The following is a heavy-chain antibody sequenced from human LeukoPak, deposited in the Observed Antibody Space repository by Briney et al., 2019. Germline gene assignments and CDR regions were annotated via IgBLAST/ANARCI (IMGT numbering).Heavy chain of an antibody. D-gene: IGHD3-22*01. CDR2: TSFDGSDN. CDR1: GFTFSSYA. Sequence: GGSLGLSCAASGFTFSSYAMHWVRQAPGKGLKWVAVTSFDGSDNYYADSVKGRFTISRDNSKNTLYLQMNSLRPDDTAVYYCARAPGTMIVVDYWGQGTLVTVSS. CDR3: ARAPGTMIVVDY. J-gene: IGHJ4*02. V-gene: IGHV3-30*04.